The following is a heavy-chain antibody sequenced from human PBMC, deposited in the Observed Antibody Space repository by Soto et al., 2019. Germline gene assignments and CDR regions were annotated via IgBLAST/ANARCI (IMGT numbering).Heavy chain of an antibody. CDR2: ISAYNGNT. Sequence: ASVKVSCKASGYTFTSYGISWVRLAPGQGLEWMGWISAYNGNTNYAQKFQGRVTMTTDTSTSTAYMELRSLRSDDTAVYYCARDSESSSWFDYWGQGTLVTVSS. CDR1: GYTFTSYG. CDR3: ARDSESSSWFDY. V-gene: IGHV1-18*01. J-gene: IGHJ4*02. D-gene: IGHD6-13*01.